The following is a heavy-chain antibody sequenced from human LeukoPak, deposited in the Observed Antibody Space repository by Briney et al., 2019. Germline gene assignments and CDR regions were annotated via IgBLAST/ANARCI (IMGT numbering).Heavy chain of an antibody. Sequence: SETLSLTCAGCGGSFSGYYWSWIRQPPGKGLEGIGDINHSRSTNYNPSVKSRFTISVDTSKNQFSLKLSSVTAANTAVYYCARGFGIQAFDIWGKGTMVTVSS. V-gene: IGHV4-34*01. CDR1: GGSFSGYY. D-gene: IGHD3-16*01. J-gene: IGHJ3*02. CDR3: ARGFGIQAFDI. CDR2: INHSRST.